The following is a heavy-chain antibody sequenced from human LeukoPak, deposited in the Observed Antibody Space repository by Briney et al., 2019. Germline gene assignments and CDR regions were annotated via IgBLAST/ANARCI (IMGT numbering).Heavy chain of an antibody. V-gene: IGHV3-30-3*01. CDR2: ISYDGSNK. CDR3: ATSIAVAAFFDY. D-gene: IGHD6-19*01. CDR1: GFTFSSYA. J-gene: IGHJ4*02. Sequence: GGSLRLSCAASGFTFSSYAMHWVRQAPGMGLEWVAVISYDGSNKYYADSVKGRFTISRDNSKNTLYLQMNSLRAEDTAVYYCATSIAVAAFFDYWGQGTLVTVSS.